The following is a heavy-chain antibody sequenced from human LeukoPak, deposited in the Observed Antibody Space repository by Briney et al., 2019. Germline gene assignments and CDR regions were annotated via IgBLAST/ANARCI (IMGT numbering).Heavy chain of an antibody. D-gene: IGHD5-18*01. CDR2: INHSGST. CDR3: ATRGYSYDNWFDP. CDR1: GGSFSGYY. V-gene: IGHV4-34*01. J-gene: IGHJ5*02. Sequence: PSETLSLTCAVYGGSFSGYYWSWIRQPPGKGLEWIGEINHSGSTNYNPSLKSRVTISVDTSKNQFSLKLSSVTAADTAVYYCATRGYSYDNWFDPWGQGTLVTVSS.